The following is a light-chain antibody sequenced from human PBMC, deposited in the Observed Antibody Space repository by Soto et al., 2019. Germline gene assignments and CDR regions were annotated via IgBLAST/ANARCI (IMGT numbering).Light chain of an antibody. J-gene: IGKJ3*01. V-gene: IGKV3-20*01. Sequence: EIVLTQSPGTLSLSPGERATLSCRASQSVSSSYLAWYQQKPGQAPRLLIYGASSRATGIPHRFSGSGSGRDFTLTISRLEPEDFAVYYCQQYGTSPITFGPGTKVDIK. CDR2: GAS. CDR3: QQYGTSPIT. CDR1: QSVSSSY.